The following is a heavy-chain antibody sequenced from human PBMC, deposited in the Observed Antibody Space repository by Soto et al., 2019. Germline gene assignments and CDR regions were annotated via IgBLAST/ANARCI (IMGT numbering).Heavy chain of an antibody. CDR1: GGSFSGYY. Sequence: SETLSLTCAVYGGSFSGYYWSWIRQPPGKGLEWIGEINHSGGTNYNPSLKSRVTISVDTSKNQFSLKLSSVTAADTAVYYCARLGKNYDSWSGYYPLYYYYGMDVWGQGTTVT. D-gene: IGHD3-3*01. CDR2: INHSGGT. CDR3: ARLGKNYDSWSGYYPLYYYYGMDV. V-gene: IGHV4-34*01. J-gene: IGHJ6*02.